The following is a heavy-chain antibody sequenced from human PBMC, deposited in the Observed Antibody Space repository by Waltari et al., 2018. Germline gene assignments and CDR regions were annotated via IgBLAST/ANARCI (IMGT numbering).Heavy chain of an antibody. Sequence: EVQLVESGGGLVKPGGSLRLSCAASGFTFSSYSMNWVRQAPGKGLEWVSSISSSSSYIYYADSVKGRFTISRDNAKNSLYLQMNSLRAEDTAVYYCARDPGGVPAARGYYYYMDVWGKGTTVTVSS. CDR3: ARDPGGVPAARGYYYYMDV. D-gene: IGHD2-2*01. V-gene: IGHV3-21*01. CDR2: ISSSSSYI. J-gene: IGHJ6*03. CDR1: GFTFSSYS.